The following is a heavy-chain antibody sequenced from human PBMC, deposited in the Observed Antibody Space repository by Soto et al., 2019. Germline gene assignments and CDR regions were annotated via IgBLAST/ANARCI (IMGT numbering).Heavy chain of an antibody. CDR2: IIPKFGTT. CDR1: GGSFSTYG. Sequence: QVQLVQSGAEVKKPGSSVKVSCKASGGSFSTYGINWVRLAPGQGLEWMGGIIPKFGTTNYAQTFRGRVTITADESTNTAYMELNYLRAEDTAVYFCARELDPYYGGNSLYLDYWGQGTLVTVSS. D-gene: IGHD4-17*01. V-gene: IGHV1-69*13. CDR3: ARELDPYYGGNSLYLDY. J-gene: IGHJ4*02.